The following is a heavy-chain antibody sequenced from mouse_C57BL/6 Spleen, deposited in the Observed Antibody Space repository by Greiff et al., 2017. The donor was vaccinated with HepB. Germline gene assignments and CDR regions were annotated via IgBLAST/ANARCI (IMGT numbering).Heavy chain of an antibody. D-gene: IGHD2-5*01. Sequence: EVQGVESGGGLVQPKGSLKLSCAASGFTFNTYAMHWVRQAPGKGLEWVARIRSKSSNYATYYADSVKDRFTISRDDSQSMLYLQMNNLKTEDTAMYYCVRESLSYYSNYVGNFDYWGQGTTLTVSS. CDR3: VRESLSYYSNYVGNFDY. J-gene: IGHJ2*01. CDR1: GFTFNTYA. V-gene: IGHV10-3*01. CDR2: IRSKSSNYAT.